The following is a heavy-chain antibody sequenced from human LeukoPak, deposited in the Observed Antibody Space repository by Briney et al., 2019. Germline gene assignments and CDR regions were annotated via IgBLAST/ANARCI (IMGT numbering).Heavy chain of an antibody. J-gene: IGHJ4*02. CDR2: ISSSSSTI. CDR1: GFTFSSYS. Sequence: GGSLRLSCVASGFTFSSYSMNWVRQAPGKGLEWVSYISSSSSTIYYADSVKGRFTISRDNAKNSLYLQMNSLRAEDTAVYYCARDGAVLRYFDWLPPVGDFDYWGQGTLVTVSS. V-gene: IGHV3-48*01. D-gene: IGHD3-9*01. CDR3: ARDGAVLRYFDWLPPVGDFDY.